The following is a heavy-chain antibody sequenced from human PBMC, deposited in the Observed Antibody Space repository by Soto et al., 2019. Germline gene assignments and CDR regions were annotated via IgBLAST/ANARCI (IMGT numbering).Heavy chain of an antibody. Sequence: QVQLQESGPGLVKPSGTLSLTCTVSGGSMSSSNWWNWVRQSPGKGLEWIGEAHHSGRTNYNPSLKSRVPISVDKSKNHFSMKVSSVTAADTAVYYCARSEATGLDYWGQGTLGTVSS. D-gene: IGHD1-26*01. V-gene: IGHV4-4*02. CDR2: AHHSGRT. J-gene: IGHJ4*02. CDR3: ARSEATGLDY. CDR1: GGSMSSSNW.